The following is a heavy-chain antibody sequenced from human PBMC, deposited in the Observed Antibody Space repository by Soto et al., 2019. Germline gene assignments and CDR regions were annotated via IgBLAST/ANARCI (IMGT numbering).Heavy chain of an antibody. V-gene: IGHV2-5*02. CDR2: IYWDNDK. CDR1: GFSLDTRTAG. J-gene: IGHJ3*02. D-gene: IGHD3-16*02. CDR3: AHIMITYGGVIGLDAFDI. Sequence: QITLKESGPTLVEPTQTLTLTCTFSGFSLDTRTAGVGWIRQPPGKALEGVAIIYWDNDKRYSPSLRSRLAIDKDTPKNQVVLKMTALDPEDTGTYYCAHIMITYGGVIGLDAFDIWGQGTMVTVSS.